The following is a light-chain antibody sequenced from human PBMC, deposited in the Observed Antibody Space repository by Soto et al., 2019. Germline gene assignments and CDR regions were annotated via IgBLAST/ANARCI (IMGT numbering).Light chain of an antibody. CDR1: QTISSW. CDR2: KAS. CDR3: QHYKSYSEA. J-gene: IGKJ1*01. V-gene: IGKV1-5*03. Sequence: DSQMTQSPSTLSGSVGDRVTITCRASQTISSWLAWYQQKPGKDPKLLIYKASTLKSGVPTRFSGSGSGTEFTLTNSRLHPDDCASNYCQHYKSYSEAFGQGNKVELK.